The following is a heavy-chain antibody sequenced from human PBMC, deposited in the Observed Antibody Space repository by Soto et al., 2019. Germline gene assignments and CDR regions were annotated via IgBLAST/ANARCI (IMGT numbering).Heavy chain of an antibody. CDR1: GGSISSYY. J-gene: IGHJ4*02. Sequence: SETLSLTCTVSGGSISSYYWSWIRQPPGKGLEWIGYIYYSGSTNYNPSLKSRVTISVDTSKNQFSLKLSSVTAADTVVYYCASSSIVPPRYFDYWGQGTLVTVSS. CDR2: IYYSGST. D-gene: IGHD6-6*01. V-gene: IGHV4-59*08. CDR3: ASSSIVPPRYFDY.